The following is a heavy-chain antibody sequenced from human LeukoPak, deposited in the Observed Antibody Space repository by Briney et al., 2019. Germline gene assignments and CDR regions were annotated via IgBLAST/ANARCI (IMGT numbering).Heavy chain of an antibody. CDR3: ARSTMYYYDNSDYYYSAFDI. CDR2: IYYSGST. Sequence: SETLSLTCTVSGGSISSYYWSWIRQPPGKGLEWIGYIYYSGSTNYNPSLKSRVTISVDTSKNQFSLKLSSVTAADTAMYYCARSTMYYYDNSDYYYSAFDIWGQGTMVTVSS. V-gene: IGHV4-59*01. J-gene: IGHJ3*02. CDR1: GGSISSYY. D-gene: IGHD3-22*01.